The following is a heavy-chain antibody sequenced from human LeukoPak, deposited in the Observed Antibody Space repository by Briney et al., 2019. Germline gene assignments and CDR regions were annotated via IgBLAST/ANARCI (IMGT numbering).Heavy chain of an antibody. CDR2: IRSKANSYAT. CDR3: TRHVVAGTTVDY. D-gene: IGHD6-19*01. Sequence: QAGGSLRLSCAASGFTFSGSAMHWVRQASGKGLEWVGRIRSKANSYATAYAASVKGRFTISRDDSKNTAYLQMNSLKTEDTAVYYCTRHVVAGTTVDYWGQGTLVTVSS. V-gene: IGHV3-73*01. J-gene: IGHJ4*02. CDR1: GFTFSGSA.